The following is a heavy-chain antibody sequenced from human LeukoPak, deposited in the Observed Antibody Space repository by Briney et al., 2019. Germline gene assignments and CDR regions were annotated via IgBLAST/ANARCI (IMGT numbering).Heavy chain of an antibody. V-gene: IGHV4-34*01. CDR1: GGSFSGYY. CDR2: INHSGRT. D-gene: IGHD3-22*01. Sequence: SETQSLTCAVYGGSFSGYYWSWIHQPPEKGMEWIGEINHSGRTNYNPSLKSRVTISVDTSKNQFSLELSSVTAADTAVYYCVAYSSGYYGFEYWGQGTLVTVSS. CDR3: VAYSSGYYGFEY. J-gene: IGHJ4*02.